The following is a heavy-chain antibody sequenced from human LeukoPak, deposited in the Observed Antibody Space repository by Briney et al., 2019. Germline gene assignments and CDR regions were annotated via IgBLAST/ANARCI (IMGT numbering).Heavy chain of an antibody. CDR2: IYYSGST. V-gene: IGHV4-39*07. D-gene: IGHD2-15*01. J-gene: IGHJ4*02. CDR1: GGSISTSSYY. CDR3: ARAHPDPSYCSGGSCYFWAKTVYFDY. Sequence: PSETMSLTCTVSGGSISTSSYYWGWIRQPPGKGLEWFGSIYYSGSTYYNPSLKSRVTIPVDTSKHRFSLKLSSVTAADTAVYYCARAHPDPSYCSGGSCYFWAKTVYFDYWGQGTLGTVSS.